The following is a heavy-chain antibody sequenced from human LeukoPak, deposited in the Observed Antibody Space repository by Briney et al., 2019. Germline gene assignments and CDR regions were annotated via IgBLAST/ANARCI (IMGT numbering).Heavy chain of an antibody. CDR1: GGSISSGDYY. V-gene: IGHV4-30-2*01. D-gene: IGHD6-13*01. Sequence: SETLSLTCIVSGGSISSGDYYWSWIRQPPGKGLEWIGYINHSGSTYYKPSLKSRVTISVDTSKNQFSLKVSSVTAADTAVYYCARQGRHIAAAGHWYFDLWGRGTLVTVSS. CDR3: ARQGRHIAAAGHWYFDL. J-gene: IGHJ2*01. CDR2: INHSGST.